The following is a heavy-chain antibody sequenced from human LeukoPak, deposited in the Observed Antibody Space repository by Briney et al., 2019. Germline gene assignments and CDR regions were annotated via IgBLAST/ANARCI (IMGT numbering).Heavy chain of an antibody. J-gene: IGHJ4*02. CDR2: INPNSGGT. CDR3: ARITRDERVDYFDY. Sequence: ASVKVSCKASGYTFTGYYMHWVRQAPGQGLEWMGWINPNSGGTNYAQKFQGRVTMTRDTSISTAYMELSRLRSDDTAVYYCARITRDERVDYFDYWGQGTLVTVSS. V-gene: IGHV1-2*02. CDR1: GYTFTGYY. D-gene: IGHD3-3*01.